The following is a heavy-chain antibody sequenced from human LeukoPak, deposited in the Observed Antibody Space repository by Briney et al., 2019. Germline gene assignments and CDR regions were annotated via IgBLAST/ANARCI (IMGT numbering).Heavy chain of an antibody. CDR2: ISSSSYI. D-gene: IGHD4-17*01. V-gene: IGHV3-21*01. CDR1: GFTLSSYS. CDR3: ASNPYGDSRVVSY. Sequence: GGSLRLSCAASGFTLSSYSMNWVRPAPGKGLECVSYISSSSYIYYADSVKGRFNISRDNAKNSLYLQMNSLSAEDTAVYYCASNPYGDSRVVSYWGQGTLVTVSS. J-gene: IGHJ4*02.